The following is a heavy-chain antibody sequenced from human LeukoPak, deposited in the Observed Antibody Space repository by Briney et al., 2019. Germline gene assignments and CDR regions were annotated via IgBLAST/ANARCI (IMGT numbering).Heavy chain of an antibody. CDR2: IYSDGSTT. Sequence: PGRSLRLSCAASGFSFRTYWIHWVRQAPGKGLVWVSCIYSDGSTTSYADSVKGRFTISRDNAKNTLYLQMNSLRAEDTAVYYCASSVLNYDILTGYYPGGFDYWGEGTLVTVSS. CDR1: GFSFRTYW. J-gene: IGHJ4*02. CDR3: ASSVLNYDILTGYYPGGFDY. D-gene: IGHD3-9*01. V-gene: IGHV3-74*01.